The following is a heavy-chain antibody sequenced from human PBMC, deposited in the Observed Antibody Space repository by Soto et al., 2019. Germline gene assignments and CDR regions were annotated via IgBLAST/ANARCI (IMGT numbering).Heavy chain of an antibody. V-gene: IGHV1-2*02. D-gene: IGHD2-21*01. CDR1: GYTVPDKY. Sequence: GYTVPDKYLDRVRHASAQGPERMGEIGPESGATRYAQKFQGRATMTRDTSITTVYMELKNLSPDDTAVYYCGTRLIWHIALYDCGQGTPVTVYS. CDR2: IGPESGAT. J-gene: IGHJ4*02. CDR3: GTRLIWHIALYD.